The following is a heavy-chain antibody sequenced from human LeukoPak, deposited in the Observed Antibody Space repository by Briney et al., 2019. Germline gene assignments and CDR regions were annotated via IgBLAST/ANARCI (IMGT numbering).Heavy chain of an antibody. J-gene: IGHJ5*02. CDR3: ARGYDSSGPFDP. V-gene: IGHV1-69*13. D-gene: IGHD3-22*01. CDR2: IIPIFGTA. Sequence: SVTVSCKASGGTFSSYAISWVRQAPGQGLEWMGGIIPIFGTANYAQKFQGRVTITADESTSTAYMELSSLRSEDTAVYYCARGYDSSGPFDPWGQGTLVTVSS. CDR1: GGTFSSYA.